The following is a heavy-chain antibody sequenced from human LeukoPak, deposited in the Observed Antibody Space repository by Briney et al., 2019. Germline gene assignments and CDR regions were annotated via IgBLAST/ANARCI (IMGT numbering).Heavy chain of an antibody. V-gene: IGHV3-23*01. CDR1: GFTFSTYA. CDR2: ISADGAGR. D-gene: IGHD2-15*01. Sequence: GGSLRLSCAASGFTFSTYAMSWVRQAPGKGLEWVSPISADGAGRYYADSVKGRFIISRDNSRNTLYMQMISLRAEDTAVYYCARIITAAGSDYWGQGTLVTVSS. J-gene: IGHJ4*02. CDR3: ARIITAAGSDY.